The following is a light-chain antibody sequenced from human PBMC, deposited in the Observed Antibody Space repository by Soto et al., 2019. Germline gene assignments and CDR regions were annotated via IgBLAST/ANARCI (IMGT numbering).Light chain of an antibody. Sequence: EIVLTQSPGTLSLSPGERATLSCRASQSVSSSYLAWYQQKAGQAPRLLIYGASSRATGIPDRFSGSGSGTDFTLTVSRPEPEDFAVYYCQQYGSSITFGQGTRLEIK. CDR3: QQYGSSIT. CDR2: GAS. J-gene: IGKJ5*01. CDR1: QSVSSSY. V-gene: IGKV3-20*01.